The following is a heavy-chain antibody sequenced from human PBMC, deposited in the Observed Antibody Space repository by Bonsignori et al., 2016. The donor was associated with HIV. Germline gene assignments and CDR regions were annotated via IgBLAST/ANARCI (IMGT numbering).Heavy chain of an antibody. Sequence: GSLRLSCTVSGGSISSYYWSWIRQPPGKGLEWIGYIYYSGSTNYNPSLKSRVTISVDTPKNQFSLKLNSVTAADTAVYYCARNGRYGSGSYKIDYWGQGTLVTVSS. J-gene: IGHJ4*02. CDR1: GGSISSYY. V-gene: IGHV4-59*01. CDR3: ARNGRYGSGSYKIDY. D-gene: IGHD3-10*01. CDR2: IYYSGST.